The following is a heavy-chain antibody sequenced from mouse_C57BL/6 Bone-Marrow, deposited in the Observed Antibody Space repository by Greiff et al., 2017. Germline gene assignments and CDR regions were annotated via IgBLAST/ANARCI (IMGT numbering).Heavy chain of an antibody. CDR2: ISYDGSN. J-gene: IGHJ3*01. CDR3: ARGDSNYVAY. V-gene: IGHV3-6*01. D-gene: IGHD2-5*01. Sequence: EVKLQESGPGLVKPSQSLSLTCSVTGYSITSGYYWNWIRQFPGNKLEWMGYISYDGSNNYNPSLKNRISITRVTSKNQFFLKLNSVTTEDTATYYCARGDSNYVAYWGQGTLVTVSA. CDR1: GYSITSGYY.